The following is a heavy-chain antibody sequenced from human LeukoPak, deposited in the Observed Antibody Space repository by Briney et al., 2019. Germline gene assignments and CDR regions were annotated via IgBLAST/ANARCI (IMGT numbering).Heavy chain of an antibody. CDR2: INPSGGST. V-gene: IGHV1-46*01. CDR1: GYTFTSYY. J-gene: IGHJ6*03. CDR3: ARAAPGYSSGWYWNYYYYMDV. Sequence: ASVKVSCKASGYTFTSYYMHWVRQAPGQGLEWMGIINPSGGSTSYAQKFQGRVTMTRDMSTSTVYMELSSLRSEDTAVYYCARAAPGYSSGWYWNYYYYMDVWGKGTTVTVSS. D-gene: IGHD6-19*01.